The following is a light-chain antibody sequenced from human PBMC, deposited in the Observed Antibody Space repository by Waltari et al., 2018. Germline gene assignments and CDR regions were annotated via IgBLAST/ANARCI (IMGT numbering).Light chain of an antibody. CDR2: VNG. V-gene: IGLV1-40*01. J-gene: IGLJ3*02. CDR3: QSYDSSLSGSV. Sequence: QSGLTQPPSVSGAPGQRVTISCTGSSFNLGAGYDVDWYQLLPGTAPKLLIYVNGSGPSWGPDRFSGSEAGASASLAITGLQAEDEADYYCQSYDSSLSGSVFGGGTKLTVL. CDR1: SFNLGAGYD.